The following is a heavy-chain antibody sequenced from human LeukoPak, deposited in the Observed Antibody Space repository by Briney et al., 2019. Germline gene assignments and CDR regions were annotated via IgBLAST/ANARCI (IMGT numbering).Heavy chain of an antibody. J-gene: IGHJ4*02. CDR3: ARSLWPEDY. CDR2: IQREGSEK. Sequence: GGSLRLSCAASGFTFSFYWVSWVRQGPGKGVGWVANIQREGSEKYYVESVKGRFTISRDNAKNSLYLQMNSLRAEDSAVYYCARSLWPEDYWGQGTLVTVSS. V-gene: IGHV3-7*01. CDR1: GFTFSFYW. D-gene: IGHD2-21*01.